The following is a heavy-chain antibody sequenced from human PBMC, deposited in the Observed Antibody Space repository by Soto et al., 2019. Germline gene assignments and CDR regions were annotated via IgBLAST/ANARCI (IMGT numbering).Heavy chain of an antibody. D-gene: IGHD6-19*01. CDR3: XXLGGWSGGSNDMDV. V-gene: IGHV3-72*01. J-gene: IGHJ6*02. CDR1: GLIFSDYH. CDR2: IRRKANSYTT. Sequence: EVQLVESGGGLVQPGGSLRLSCAASGLIFSDYHMDWVRQAPGKGLEWVGRIRRKANSYTTEYAASVKGRFTISRDDSXXXXXXXXXXXXXXXTAVXXXXXLGGWSGGSNDMDVWGQGTTVTVSS.